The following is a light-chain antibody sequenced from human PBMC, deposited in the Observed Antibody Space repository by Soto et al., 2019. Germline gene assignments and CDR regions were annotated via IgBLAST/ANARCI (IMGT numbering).Light chain of an antibody. Sequence: EIVLTQSPGTLSLSPGERATLSCRASQTVSSKYLAWYQQKPGQAPKVLIYGASNRATGIPDRFSGSGSGTDFTLTISRLEPEDVAVYYCQQYDTSPIMYTFGQGTKLEIK. CDR3: QQYDTSPIMYT. CDR1: QTVSSKY. V-gene: IGKV3-20*01. CDR2: GAS. J-gene: IGKJ2*01.